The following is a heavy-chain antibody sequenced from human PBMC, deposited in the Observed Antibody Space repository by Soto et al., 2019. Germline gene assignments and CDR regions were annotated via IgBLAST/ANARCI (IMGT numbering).Heavy chain of an antibody. CDR2: IYYSGST. CDR1: GGSISSSSYY. V-gene: IGHV4-39*01. CDR3: VRRKILSWFDP. J-gene: IGHJ5*02. D-gene: IGHD3-3*01. Sequence: PSETLSLTCTVSGGSISSSSYYWGWIRQPPGKGLEWIGSIYYSGSTYYNPSLKSRVTISVDTSKNQFSLKLSSVTAADTAVYYCVRRKILSWFDPWGQGTLVTVSS.